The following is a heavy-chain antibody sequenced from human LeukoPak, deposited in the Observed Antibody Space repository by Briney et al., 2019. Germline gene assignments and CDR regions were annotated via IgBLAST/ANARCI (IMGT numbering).Heavy chain of an antibody. D-gene: IGHD6-13*01. Sequence: GGSLRLSCAGSGFTFSSYPMNWVRQAPGKGLEWVSVIYSGGSTYYADSVKGRFTISRDNSKNTLYLQMNSLRAEDTAVYYCARVRGSSWLGVGAYYMDVWGKGTTVTISS. CDR1: GFTFSSYP. CDR2: IYSGGST. V-gene: IGHV3-53*01. J-gene: IGHJ6*03. CDR3: ARVRGSSWLGVGAYYMDV.